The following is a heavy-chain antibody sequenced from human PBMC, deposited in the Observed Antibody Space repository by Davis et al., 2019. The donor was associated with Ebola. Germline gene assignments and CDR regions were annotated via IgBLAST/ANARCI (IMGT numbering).Heavy chain of an antibody. CDR2: INSDGSST. CDR1: GFTFSSYW. CDR3: AKDLSGSYPSYGMDV. J-gene: IGHJ6*02. Sequence: GESLKISCAASGFTFSSYWMHWVRQAPGKGLVWVSRINSDGSSTSYADFVKGRITISRDNSKNTLYLQMNSLRAEDTAVYYCAKDLSGSYPSYGMDVWGQGTTVTVSS. D-gene: IGHD1-26*01. V-gene: IGHV3-74*01.